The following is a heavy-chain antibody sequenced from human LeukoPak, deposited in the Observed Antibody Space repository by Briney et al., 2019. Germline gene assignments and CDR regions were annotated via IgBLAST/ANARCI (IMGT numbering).Heavy chain of an antibody. CDR3: AREGLRVTIFGVAQYGMDV. D-gene: IGHD3-3*01. CDR2: IYTSGST. V-gene: IGHV4-4*07. CDR1: GGSISSYY. J-gene: IGHJ6*02. Sequence: PSETLSFTCTVSGGSISSYYWSGIRQPAGKVLEWIGRIYTSGSTNYNPSLKSRVTMSVDTSKNQFSLKLSSVTAADTAVYYCAREGLRVTIFGVAQYGMDVWGQGTTVTVSS.